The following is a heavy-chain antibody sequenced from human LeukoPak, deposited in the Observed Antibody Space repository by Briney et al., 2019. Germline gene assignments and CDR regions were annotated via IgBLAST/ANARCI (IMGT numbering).Heavy chain of an antibody. CDR2: IKQDGSEK. V-gene: IGHV3-7*01. D-gene: IGHD3-22*01. CDR1: RFTFSSYW. J-gene: IGHJ4*02. Sequence: GGSLRLSCAASRFTFSSYWMSWVRQAPGKGLEWVANIKQDGSEKYYVDSVKGRFTISRDNAKNSLYLQMNSLRAEDTAVYYCARALYYYDSSGYYYFDYWGQGTLVTVSS. CDR3: ARALYYYDSSGYYYFDY.